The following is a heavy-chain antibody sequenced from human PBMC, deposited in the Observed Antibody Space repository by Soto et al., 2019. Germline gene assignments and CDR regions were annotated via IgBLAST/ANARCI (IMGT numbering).Heavy chain of an antibody. V-gene: IGHV5-51*01. CDR3: ARHLVGSTRGNFDY. CDR1: GYSFTSYW. CDR2: IYPYDSDT. Sequence: GESLKISCQTSGYSFTSYWIGWVRQMPGKGMEWMGNIYPYDSDTRYSPSFQGQVTISADTSITTAYLQWSGLRASDTAMYFCARHLVGSTRGNFDYWGQGTLVTAPQ. J-gene: IGHJ4*01. D-gene: IGHD2-2*01.